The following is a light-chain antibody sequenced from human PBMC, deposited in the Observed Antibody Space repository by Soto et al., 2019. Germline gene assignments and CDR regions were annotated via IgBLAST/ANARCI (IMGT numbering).Light chain of an antibody. CDR2: KAS. J-gene: IGKJ1*01. CDR3: QQYNSYSGT. V-gene: IGKV1-5*03. Sequence: DIQMTQSPSTLSASVGDRVTITCRASQSISSWLAWYQQKPGKAPKLLIYKASSLESGVPSRFSGSGSETEFTLTSSSLQPDDVATYYCQQYNSYSGTFGQGTKVEIK. CDR1: QSISSW.